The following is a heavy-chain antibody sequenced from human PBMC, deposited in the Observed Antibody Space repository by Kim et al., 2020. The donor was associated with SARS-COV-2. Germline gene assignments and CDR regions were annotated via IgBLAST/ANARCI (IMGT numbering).Heavy chain of an antibody. Sequence: GGSLRLSCAASGFTFSYYNMNWVRQAPGKGLEWVSSISSSSSYIYYADSVKGRFTISRDNAKNSLYLQMNSLRAEDTAVYYCVSGRVAATGVGVYDYGM. CDR3: VSGRVAATGVGVYDYGM. V-gene: IGHV3-21*01. CDR2: ISSSSSYI. J-gene: IGHJ6*01. CDR1: GFTFSYYN. D-gene: IGHD2-15*01.